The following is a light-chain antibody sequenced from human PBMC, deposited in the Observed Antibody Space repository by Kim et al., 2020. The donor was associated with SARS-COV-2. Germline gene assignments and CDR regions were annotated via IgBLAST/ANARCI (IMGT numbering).Light chain of an antibody. CDR1: NMGSKS. CDR2: YDS. Sequence: PGKTARMTRGGNNMGSKSVHWYQQKPGPAPVLVIYYDSDRPSGIPERFSGSNSGNTATLTISRVEAGDEADYYCQVWESSSVRLYVFGTGTKVTVL. V-gene: IGLV3-21*01. J-gene: IGLJ1*01. CDR3: QVWESSSVRLYV.